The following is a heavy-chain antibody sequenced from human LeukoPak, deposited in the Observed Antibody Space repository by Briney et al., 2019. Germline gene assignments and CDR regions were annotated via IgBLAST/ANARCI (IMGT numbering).Heavy chain of an antibody. Sequence: SGTLSLTCGVSGGSISSYYWSWIRQPPGKGLEWIGYIYYSGSTNYNPSLKSRVTISVDTSKNQFSLKLSSVTAADTAVYYCARGARGSYSYWGQGTLVTVSS. CDR1: GGSISSYY. CDR2: IYYSGST. D-gene: IGHD1-26*01. V-gene: IGHV4-59*08. CDR3: ARGARGSYSY. J-gene: IGHJ4*02.